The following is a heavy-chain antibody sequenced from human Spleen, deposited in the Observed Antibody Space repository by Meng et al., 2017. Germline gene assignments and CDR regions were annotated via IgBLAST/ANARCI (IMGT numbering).Heavy chain of an antibody. V-gene: IGHV4-34*01. J-gene: IGHJ4*02. CDR3: ARGPTTMAHDFDY. Sequence: QVAVEEWGVGLVKPSETLSLTCAVYGGSFSGYYWIWIRQPPGKGLEWIGEINHSGSTNYNPSLESRATISVDTSQNNLSLKLSSVTAADSAVYYCARGPTTMAHDFDYWGQGTLVTVSS. D-gene: IGHD4-11*01. CDR2: INHSGST. CDR1: GGSFSGYY.